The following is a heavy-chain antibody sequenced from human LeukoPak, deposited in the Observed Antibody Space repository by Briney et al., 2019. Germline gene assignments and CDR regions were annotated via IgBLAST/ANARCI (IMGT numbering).Heavy chain of an antibody. J-gene: IGHJ4*02. D-gene: IGHD6-13*01. CDR3: ARESTHSSSWYVDY. V-gene: IGHV3-23*01. CDR2: ISGSGGST. Sequence: GGSLRLSCAASGFTFSSYAMSWVRQAPGKGLEWVSAISGSGGSTYYADSVKGRFTISRDNSKNTLYLQMNSLRAEDTAVYYCARESTHSSSWYVDYWGQGTLVTVSS. CDR1: GFTFSSYA.